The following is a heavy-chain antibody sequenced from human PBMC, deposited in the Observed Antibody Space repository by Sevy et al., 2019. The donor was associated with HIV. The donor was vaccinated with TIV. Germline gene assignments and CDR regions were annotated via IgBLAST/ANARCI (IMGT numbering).Heavy chain of an antibody. CDR1: GYSFTGYY. CDR2: MNPNSGGT. V-gene: IGHV1-2*06. Sequence: ASVKVSCKASGYSFTGYYMHWVRQAPGQGLEWMGRMNPNSGGTNYAQKFQGRVTMTMDTSISTAYMVLSRLRSDDTAVYYCASVPFVPAAASSFNFDYWGQGTLVTVSS. J-gene: IGHJ4*02. CDR3: ASVPFVPAAASSFNFDY. D-gene: IGHD2-2*01.